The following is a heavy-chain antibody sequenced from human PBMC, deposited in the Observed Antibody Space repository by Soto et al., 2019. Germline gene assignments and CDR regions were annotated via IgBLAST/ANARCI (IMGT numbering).Heavy chain of an antibody. D-gene: IGHD6-6*01. CDR2: IYYSGST. CDR3: ARASSRRENDAFDI. Sequence: ETLSLTCTDYGGSISGYYWSWIRQPPGKGLEWIGYIYYSGSTNYNPSLKSRVTISVDTSKNQFSLKLSSVTAADTAVYYCARASSRRENDAFDIWGQGTMVTVSS. J-gene: IGHJ3*02. CDR1: GGSISGYY. V-gene: IGHV4-59*01.